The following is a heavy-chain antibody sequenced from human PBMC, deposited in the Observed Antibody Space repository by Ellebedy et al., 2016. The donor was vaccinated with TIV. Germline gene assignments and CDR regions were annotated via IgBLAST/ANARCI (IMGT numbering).Heavy chain of an antibody. J-gene: IGHJ3*02. V-gene: IGHV1-69*13. Sequence: AASVKVSCKASGGTFSSYAISWVRQAPGQGLEWMGGIIPIFGTANYAQKFQGRVTITADESTSTAYMELSSLRSEDTAVYYCARDGQSYRNDAFDIWGQGTMVTVSS. D-gene: IGHD4-11*01. CDR2: IIPIFGTA. CDR1: GGTFSSYA. CDR3: ARDGQSYRNDAFDI.